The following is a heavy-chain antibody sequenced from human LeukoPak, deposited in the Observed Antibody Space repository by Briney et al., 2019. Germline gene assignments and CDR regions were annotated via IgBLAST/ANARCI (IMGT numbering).Heavy chain of an antibody. D-gene: IGHD3-9*01. Sequence: SETLSLTCTVSGGFISSGSYYWSWIRQPAGKGLEWIGRIYTSGSTNYNPSLKSRVTISVDTSKNQFSLKLSSVTAADTAVYYCASGDQSYDILTGYYSIGAFDIWGQGTMVTVSS. J-gene: IGHJ3*02. CDR1: GGFISSGSYY. CDR3: ASGDQSYDILTGYYSIGAFDI. CDR2: IYTSGST. V-gene: IGHV4-61*02.